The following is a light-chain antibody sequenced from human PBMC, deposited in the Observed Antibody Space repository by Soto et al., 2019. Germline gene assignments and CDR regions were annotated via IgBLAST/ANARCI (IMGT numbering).Light chain of an antibody. V-gene: IGLV2-14*01. Sequence: QSVLTQPASVSGSPGQSITISCTGTSSDVGGYNYVSWYQQHPGKAPKLMIYDVSNRPSGVSNRFSGSKSGNTASLTISGLQAEDEADYYCSSYTSSSLSFGGGTQLTVL. CDR2: DVS. CDR1: SSDVGGYNY. CDR3: SSYTSSSLS. J-gene: IGLJ3*02.